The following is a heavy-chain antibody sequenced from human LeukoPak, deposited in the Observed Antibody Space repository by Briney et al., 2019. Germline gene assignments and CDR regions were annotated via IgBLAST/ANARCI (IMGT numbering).Heavy chain of an antibody. V-gene: IGHV4-39*01. J-gene: IGHJ6*03. CDR3: ASWGSGSYYYYYCMDV. Sequence: SETLSLTCTVSGGSISSSSYYWGWIRQPPGKGLEWIGSIYYSGSTYYNPSLKSRVTISVDTSKNQFYLKLSSVTAADTAVYYCASWGSGSYYYYYCMDVWGKGTTVTVSS. CDR2: IYYSGST. CDR1: GGSISSSSYY. D-gene: IGHD1-26*01.